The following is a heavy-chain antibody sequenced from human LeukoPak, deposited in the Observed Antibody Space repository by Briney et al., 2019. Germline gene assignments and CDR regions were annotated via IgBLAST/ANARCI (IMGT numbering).Heavy chain of an antibody. CDR3: ARDKIGGPTLLDY. CDR1: GFTFSDFW. CDR2: IKPDGSET. J-gene: IGHJ4*02. V-gene: IGHV3-7*01. Sequence: PGGSLRLSCVATGFTFSDFWMSWVREAPGTGLEWVANIKPDGSETYYLDSVKGRFTISTDNAKNSLYLQVNSLRAEDTAVYYCARDKIGGPTLLDYWGQGTLVTVSS. D-gene: IGHD3-16*01.